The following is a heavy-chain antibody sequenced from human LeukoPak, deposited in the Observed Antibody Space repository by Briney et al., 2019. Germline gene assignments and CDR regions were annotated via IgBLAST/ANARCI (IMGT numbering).Heavy chain of an antibody. D-gene: IGHD3-10*01. CDR2: ISFDGNTK. V-gene: IGHV3-30*18. CDR3: AKDLVENYYGSGVTLDY. Sequence: GRSLRLSCTASGFTFSSYAMHWVRQAPGEGPQWVAVISFDGNTKFYGDSVKGRFTISRDNSKNTLYLQMNSLRAEDTALYYCAKDLVENYYGSGVTLDYWGQGTLVTVSS. CDR1: GFTFSSYA. J-gene: IGHJ4*02.